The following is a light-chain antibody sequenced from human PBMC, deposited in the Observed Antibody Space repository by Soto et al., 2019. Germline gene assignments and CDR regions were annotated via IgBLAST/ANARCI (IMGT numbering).Light chain of an antibody. CDR1: SSDVGGYNY. CDR2: EVS. Sequence: QSVLTQPPSASGSPGQSVTISCTGTSSDVGGYNYASWYQQHPGKAPKLMIYEVSKRPSGVPDRFSGSKSGNTASLTVSGLQAEDEADYYCSSYAGSNFYVFGTGTKVTVL. J-gene: IGLJ1*01. V-gene: IGLV2-8*01. CDR3: SSYAGSNFYV.